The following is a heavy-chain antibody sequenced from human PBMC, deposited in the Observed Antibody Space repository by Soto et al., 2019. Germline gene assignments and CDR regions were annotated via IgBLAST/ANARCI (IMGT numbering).Heavy chain of an antibody. D-gene: IGHD5-12*01. CDR3: ARESGGATATLDYYYFYMDV. CDR2: INPNGGVT. J-gene: IGHJ6*03. Sequence: QVQLVQSGAEVKRPGASVTVSCRSSGDTFNDYYMHWVRQAPGQGLEWMGWINPNGGVTKYAQKFHGWVSMTRDTSIRTVYMQLSRLRSDDTAVYYCARESGGATATLDYYYFYMDVWGTGTTVTVSS. V-gene: IGHV1-2*04. CDR1: GDTFNDYY.